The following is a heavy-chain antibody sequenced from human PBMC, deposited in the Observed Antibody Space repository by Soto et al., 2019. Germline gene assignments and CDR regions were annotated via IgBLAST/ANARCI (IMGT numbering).Heavy chain of an antibody. CDR1: GGSISSYY. CDR3: ARVIGYSSSPALIYYYYYGMDV. D-gene: IGHD6-6*01. CDR2: IYYSGST. V-gene: IGHV4-59*01. J-gene: IGHJ6*02. Sequence: SETLSLTCTVSGGSISSYYWSWIRQPPGKGLEWIGYIYYSGSTNYNPSLKSRVTISVDTSKNQFSLKLSSVTAADTAVYYCARVIGYSSSPALIYYYYYGMDVWGQGTTVTVSS.